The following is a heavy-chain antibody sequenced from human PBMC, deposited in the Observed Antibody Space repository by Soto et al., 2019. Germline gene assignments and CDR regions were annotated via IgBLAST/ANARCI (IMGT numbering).Heavy chain of an antibody. D-gene: IGHD6-13*01. CDR3: ARERSSSWYNYYYYGMDV. V-gene: IGHV4-34*01. J-gene: IGHJ6*02. Sequence: PSETLSLTCAVYGGSFSGYYWSWIRQPPGKGLEWIGEINHSGSTNYNPSLKSRVTISVDTSKNQFSLKLRSVTAADTAVYDCARERSSSWYNYYYYGMDVWGQGTTVTVSS. CDR2: INHSGST. CDR1: GGSFSGYY.